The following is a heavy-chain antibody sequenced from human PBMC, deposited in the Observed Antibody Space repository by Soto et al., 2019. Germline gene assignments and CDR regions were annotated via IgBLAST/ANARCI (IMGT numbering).Heavy chain of an antibody. Sequence: PSETLSLTCTVSGGSISSYYWCWIRQPPGKELEWFGYIYYSGGTNYNPSLKTRVTISVDTSKNQFCRKLRSLTAADTAVYYCAIYSGPAYSTRGFDYWGQGTLVTVSS. CDR3: AIYSGPAYSTRGFDY. CDR2: IYYSGGT. CDR1: GGSISSYY. D-gene: IGHD4-4*01. J-gene: IGHJ4*02. V-gene: IGHV4-59*01.